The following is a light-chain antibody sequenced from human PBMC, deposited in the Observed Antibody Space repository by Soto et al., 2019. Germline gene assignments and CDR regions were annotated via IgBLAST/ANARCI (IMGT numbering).Light chain of an antibody. J-gene: IGKJ1*01. CDR3: QQSKTKLWT. CDR2: EAS. CDR1: ESISVW. Sequence: DILMTQSPSTLSASVGDRVTITCRASESISVWLAWYQQKPGKAPKLLIYEASILESGVPSRFSGTGSSTEFTLTISSLQPNDFATYYCQQSKTKLWTFGQGTRVEV. V-gene: IGKV1-5*01.